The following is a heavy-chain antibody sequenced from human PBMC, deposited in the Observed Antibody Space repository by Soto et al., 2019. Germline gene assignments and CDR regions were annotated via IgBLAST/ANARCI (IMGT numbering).Heavy chain of an antibody. D-gene: IGHD3-10*01. CDR1: GFRFSSFG. Sequence: QVHLVESGGDVVQPGRSLRLSCVGSGFRFSSFGMDWVRQAPGKGLEWVAAISHDGSDISYRDSVKGRFTISRDKSKNTLYLQMDSLRPEDTGVYFCAKESLDYYDSERFYAPAFDYWGQGTPLSVSS. CDR3: AKESLDYYDSERFYAPAFDY. CDR2: ISHDGSDI. V-gene: IGHV3-30*18. J-gene: IGHJ4*02.